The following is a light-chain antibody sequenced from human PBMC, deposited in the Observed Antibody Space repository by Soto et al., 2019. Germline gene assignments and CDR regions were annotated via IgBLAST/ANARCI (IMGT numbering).Light chain of an antibody. Sequence: NVLTQSPGTLSLSPGERATLSCRASQSVSSSYLAWYQQKPGQAPRLLIYGASSRATGIPDRFSGSGSGTDFTLTIASLQPDDFATYYCQQYETFMGTFGPGTKVDIK. CDR3: QQYETFMGT. CDR2: GAS. J-gene: IGKJ1*01. CDR1: QSVSSSY. V-gene: IGKV3-20*01.